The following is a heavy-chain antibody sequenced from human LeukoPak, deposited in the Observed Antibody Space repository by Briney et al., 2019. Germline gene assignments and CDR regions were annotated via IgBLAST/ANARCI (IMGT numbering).Heavy chain of an antibody. J-gene: IGHJ4*02. CDR1: GFIFDDYA. D-gene: IGHD2-21*02. CDR3: AKGGVVVTAFLHY. Sequence: GGSLRLSCAASGFIFDDYAMHGVRQAPGKGREGVSGIGWSTGSIGYADSVKGRFTISRDNAKNSLYLQMNSLRAEDTALYYCAKGGVVVTAFLHYWGQGTLVTVTS. CDR2: IGWSTGSI. V-gene: IGHV3-9*01.